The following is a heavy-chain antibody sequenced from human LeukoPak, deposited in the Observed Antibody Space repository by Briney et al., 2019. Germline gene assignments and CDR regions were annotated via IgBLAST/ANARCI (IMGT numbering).Heavy chain of an antibody. CDR1: GGSYSSSGYY. Sequence: SETLSLTCTVSGGSYSSSGYYWGCFRQPPGKGLEWIGSLFYSGNAYYNPSLKSRVTISVDTSKNHFSLKLRSVTAADTAVYYCATTGSWSPDYFDHWGQGTLVTVSS. CDR3: ATTGSWSPDYFDH. D-gene: IGHD1-26*01. J-gene: IGHJ4*02. V-gene: IGHV4-39*07. CDR2: LFYSGNA.